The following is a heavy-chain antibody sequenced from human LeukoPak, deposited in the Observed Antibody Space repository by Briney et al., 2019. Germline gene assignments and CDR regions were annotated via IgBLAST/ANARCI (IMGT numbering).Heavy chain of an antibody. J-gene: IGHJ3*02. CDR1: GFTFDDYA. Sequence: GGSLRLSCAASGFTFDDYAMHWVRQAPGKGLEWVSGISWNSGSIGYADSVKGRFTISRDNAKNSLYLQMNSLRAEDTALYYCAKDIDYYDSSGYYYRAAFDIWGQGTMVTVSS. V-gene: IGHV3-9*01. CDR3: AKDIDYYDSSGYYYRAAFDI. CDR2: ISWNSGSI. D-gene: IGHD3-22*01.